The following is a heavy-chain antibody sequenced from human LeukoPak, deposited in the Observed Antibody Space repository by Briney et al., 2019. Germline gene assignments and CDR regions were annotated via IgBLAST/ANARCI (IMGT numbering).Heavy chain of an antibody. J-gene: IGHJ3*02. CDR1: GYTFTGYD. CDR2: MNPNSGNT. V-gene: IGHV1-8*03. Sequence: ASVKVSCKASGYTFTGYDINWVRQATGQGLEWMGWMNPNSGNTGYAQKFQGRVTITRNTSISTAYMELSSLRSEDTAVYYCARRRGYCSSTSCYNAFDIWGQGTMVTVSS. CDR3: ARRRGYCSSTSCYNAFDI. D-gene: IGHD2-2*02.